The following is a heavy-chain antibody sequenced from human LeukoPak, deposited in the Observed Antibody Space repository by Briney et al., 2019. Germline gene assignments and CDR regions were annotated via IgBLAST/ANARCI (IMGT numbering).Heavy chain of an antibody. D-gene: IGHD2-2*01. CDR3: ARRRIVVVPADFWFDP. V-gene: IGHV4-31*03. CDR1: GGSISSGGSY. Sequence: SQTLSLTCTVSGGSISSGGSYWSWIRQHPGKGLEWIGYIYYSGSTYYNPSLKSRVTISVDTSKNQFSLKLSSVTAADTAVYYCARRRIVVVPADFWFDPWGQGTLVTVSS. CDR2: IYYSGST. J-gene: IGHJ5*02.